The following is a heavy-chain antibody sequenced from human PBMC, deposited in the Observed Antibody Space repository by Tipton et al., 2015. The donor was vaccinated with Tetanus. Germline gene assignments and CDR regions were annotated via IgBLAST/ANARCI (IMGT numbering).Heavy chain of an antibody. V-gene: IGHV4-61*08. D-gene: IGHD3-10*01. CDR1: GGPLRSGDHY. J-gene: IGHJ5*02. CDR2: ISSSGST. Sequence: TLSLTCTVSGGPLRSGDHYWSWIRQPPGKGLEWLAYISSSGSTNSNYSLKSRITISRDTSKNQFSLKLASVTAAGTAVYSCAGGLVRWYEPWGRGTLVTVSS. CDR3: AGGLVRWYEP.